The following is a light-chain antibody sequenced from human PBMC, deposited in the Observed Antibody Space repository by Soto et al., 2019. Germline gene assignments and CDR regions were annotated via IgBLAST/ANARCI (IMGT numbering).Light chain of an antibody. CDR1: SSNIGGNS. CDR2: DDN. Sequence: QSALAQPPSVSAAPGQKVTISCSGSSSNIGGNSVSWYQQLPGTAPKLLIYDDNKRPSGIPDRFSGSKSGTSATLGITGFQTGEEADYYCCSSGGSPTYVFGTGTKVTVL. CDR3: CSSGGSPTYV. V-gene: IGLV1-51*01. J-gene: IGLJ1*01.